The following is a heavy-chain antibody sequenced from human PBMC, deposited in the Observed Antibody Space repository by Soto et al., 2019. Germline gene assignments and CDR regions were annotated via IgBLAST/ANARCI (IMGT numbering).Heavy chain of an antibody. CDR2: TYYRSKWYN. V-gene: IGHV6-1*01. Sequence: SPTRSLPCAISGDSVSSNSAAWNWIRQSPSRGLEWLGRTYYRSKWYNNYAVSVKSRITINPDTSNNQFSLQLNSVPPQDTAVYYCARGDQGFDYWGQGTLVTASS. D-gene: IGHD3-16*01. CDR1: GDSVSSNSAA. J-gene: IGHJ4*02. CDR3: ARGDQGFDY.